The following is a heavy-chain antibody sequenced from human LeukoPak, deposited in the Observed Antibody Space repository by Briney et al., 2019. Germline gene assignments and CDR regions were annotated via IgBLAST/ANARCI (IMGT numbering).Heavy chain of an antibody. CDR3: ARDRSLFPSGTRIFDY. Sequence: PSETLSLTCTVSRGSISSGNYYWSWIRQPAGKGLEWIGRFHTRGSTNYNPSLKSRVTISVDTSKNQFSLKLSSVTAADTAVYYCARDRSLFPSGTRIFDYWGQGTLVTVSS. CDR2: FHTRGST. CDR1: RGSISSGNYY. J-gene: IGHJ4*02. D-gene: IGHD1-26*01. V-gene: IGHV4-61*02.